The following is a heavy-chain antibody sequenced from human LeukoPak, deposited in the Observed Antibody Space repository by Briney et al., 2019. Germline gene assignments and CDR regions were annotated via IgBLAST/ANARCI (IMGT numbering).Heavy chain of an antibody. J-gene: IGHJ4*02. CDR2: IGLDGAQK. D-gene: IGHD5-24*01. CDR3: ARWRGLQSEFDC. CDR1: GFTFSSHS. V-gene: IGHV3-7*01. Sequence: GGSLRLSCAASGFTFSSHSMGWVRQAPGKGLECVATIGLDGAQKDFVDSVKGRFTLSRDNAKNSLFLEMNRLRVEDAAVYYCARWRGLQSEFDCWGQGTLVTVSS.